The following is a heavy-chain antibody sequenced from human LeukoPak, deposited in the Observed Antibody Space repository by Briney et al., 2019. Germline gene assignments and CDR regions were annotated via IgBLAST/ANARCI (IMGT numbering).Heavy chain of an antibody. V-gene: IGHV4-38-2*01. D-gene: IGHD3-9*01. CDR2: IYHGGST. CDR1: GYSISSGYY. Sequence: SETLSLTCAVSGYSISSGYYWGWIRQPPGKGLEWIGSIYHGGSTYYNPSLKSRVTISVDTSKNQFSLKLSSVTAADTAVYYCARGRYDILTGYRYYFDYWGQGTLVTVSS. J-gene: IGHJ4*02. CDR3: ARGRYDILTGYRYYFDY.